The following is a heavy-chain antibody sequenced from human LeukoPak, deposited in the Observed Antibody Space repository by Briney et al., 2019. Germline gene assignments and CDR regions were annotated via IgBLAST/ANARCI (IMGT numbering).Heavy chain of an antibody. Sequence: ASVKVSCKASGGTFSSYAISWVRQAPGQGLEWMGGIIPIFDTANYAQKFQGRVTIATDESTSTAYMELSSLRSEDTAVYYCARDSKPEGTYYYYYMDVWGKGTTVTVSS. V-gene: IGHV1-69*05. CDR2: IIPIFDTA. D-gene: IGHD1-14*01. J-gene: IGHJ6*03. CDR3: ARDSKPEGTYYYYYMDV. CDR1: GGTFSSYA.